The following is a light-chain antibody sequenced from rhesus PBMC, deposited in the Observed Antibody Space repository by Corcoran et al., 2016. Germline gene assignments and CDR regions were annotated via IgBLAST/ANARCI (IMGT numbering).Light chain of an antibody. V-gene: IGKV1-22*01. CDR2: KAS. J-gene: IGKJ1*01. Sequence: DIQMTQSPSSLSASVGDTVTITCRASQSISSWLAWYQQKPGKAPKLLIYKASTLQSGVPSRFSGSGSGTDVTLTISSLQSEDFATYCCQQYSSSPPTFGQGTKVEIK. CDR3: QQYSSSPPT. CDR1: QSISSW.